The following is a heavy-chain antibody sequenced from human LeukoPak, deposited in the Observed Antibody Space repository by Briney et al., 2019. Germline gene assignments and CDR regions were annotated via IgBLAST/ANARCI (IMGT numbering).Heavy chain of an antibody. J-gene: IGHJ3*02. V-gene: IGHV3-53*01. CDR3: IRGGADQVYDI. Sequence: PGGSLRLSCAASGFTVSSNYMSWVRQAPGKGLEWVSLIYSGGTTYYADSVKGRFTISRDDSKSIAYLQMNSLKTEDTAVYYCIRGGADQVYDIWGQGTMVTVSS. CDR2: IYSGGTT. D-gene: IGHD1-26*01. CDR1: GFTVSSNY.